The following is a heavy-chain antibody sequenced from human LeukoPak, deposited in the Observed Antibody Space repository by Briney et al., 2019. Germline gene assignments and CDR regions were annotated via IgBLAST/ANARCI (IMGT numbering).Heavy chain of an antibody. CDR1: GGSISSSSYY. V-gene: IGHV4-61*01. J-gene: IGHJ4*02. CDR2: IYYSGST. D-gene: IGHD5-18*01. Sequence: SETLSLTCTVSGGSISSSSYYWSWIRQPPGKGLEWIGYIYYSGSTNYNPSLKSRVTISVDTSKNQFSLKLSSVTAADTAVYYCARGGYSYPYYFDYWGQGTLVTVSS. CDR3: ARGGYSYPYYFDY.